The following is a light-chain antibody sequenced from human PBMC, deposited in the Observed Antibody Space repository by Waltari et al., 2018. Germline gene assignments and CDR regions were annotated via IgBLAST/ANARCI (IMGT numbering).Light chain of an antibody. Sequence: AIQMTQSPSSLSASAGDTVTITCRASQGISTYLNWYQQKPGKAPKRLIYGSSTLESGVPSRFSGSGSGTDCTLTISSLQPEDFATYYCLQYNSYPFTFGPGTKLDIK. J-gene: IGKJ3*01. V-gene: IGKV1-13*02. CDR3: LQYNSYPFT. CDR2: GSS. CDR1: QGISTY.